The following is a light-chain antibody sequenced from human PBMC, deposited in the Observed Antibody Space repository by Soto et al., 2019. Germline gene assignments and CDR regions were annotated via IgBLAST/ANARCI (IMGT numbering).Light chain of an antibody. J-gene: IGLJ1*01. CDR3: CSYAGSYTFDV. V-gene: IGLV2-14*01. Sequence: QSALAQPASLSGARGQSITISCTGTSSDIGAYDYVSWFQQHPGKSPKLIISEVNKRPSGVSNRFSGSKSGNTAYLTISGLQAEDEADYYSCSYAGSYTFDVFGTGTKVTVL. CDR2: EVN. CDR1: SSDIGAYDY.